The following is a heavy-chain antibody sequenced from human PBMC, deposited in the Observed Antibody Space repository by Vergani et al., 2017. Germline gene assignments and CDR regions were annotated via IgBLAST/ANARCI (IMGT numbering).Heavy chain of an antibody. Sequence: EVQLVESGGGLVQPGGSLRLSCAASGFTVSSNYMSWVRQAPGKGLEWVSVIYSGGSTYYADSLKGRFTISRDKSNNTLYLQMNSLRAEDTAVYYCAIDGPAPVYSSGWYELRDWGQGTLVTVSS. V-gene: IGHV3-66*02. CDR2: IYSGGST. CDR1: GFTVSSNY. J-gene: IGHJ4*02. D-gene: IGHD6-19*01. CDR3: AIDGPAPVYSSGWYELRD.